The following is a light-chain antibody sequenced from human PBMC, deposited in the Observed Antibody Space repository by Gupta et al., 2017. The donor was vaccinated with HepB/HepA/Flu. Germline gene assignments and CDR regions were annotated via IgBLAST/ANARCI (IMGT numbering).Light chain of an antibody. Sequence: QSALTQPRSVSGSPGQSVTISCTGTSSDVGGYTYVSWYQQHPGKAPKLMIYDVSKRPSGVPDRFSGSTSGNTASLTISGLQAEDEADYYCCSYAGSYTLVFGGGTKLTVL. J-gene: IGLJ2*01. V-gene: IGLV2-11*01. CDR1: SSDVGGYTY. CDR2: DVS. CDR3: CSYAGSYTLV.